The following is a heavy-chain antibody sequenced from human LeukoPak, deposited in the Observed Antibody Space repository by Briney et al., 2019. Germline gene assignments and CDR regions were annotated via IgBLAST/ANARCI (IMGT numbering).Heavy chain of an antibody. CDR2: SSGRTT. V-gene: IGHV3-23*01. D-gene: IGHD3-22*01. CDR1: GFTFRSFA. CDR3: AKWGVPYYYDSSGYRNWFDP. J-gene: IGHJ5*02. Sequence: GGSLRLSCAASGFTFRSFAMSWVRQAPGKGLEWVSGSSGRTTFYADSVKGRFTISRDNSKNTLYLQMNSLRAEDTAVYYCAKWGVPYYYDSSGYRNWFDPWGQGTLVTVSS.